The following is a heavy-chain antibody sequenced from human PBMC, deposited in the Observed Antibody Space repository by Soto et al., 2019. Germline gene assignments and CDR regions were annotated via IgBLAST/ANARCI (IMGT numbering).Heavy chain of an antibody. D-gene: IGHD1-1*01. J-gene: IGHJ4*02. CDR3: ARESAYKIH. CDR2: IYYSGST. CDR1: EGKMSDGGDY. Sequence: SVTLSLPKTVFEGKMSDGGDYCIWIRQPPGKGLEWIGYIYYSGSTYYNPSLKSRVTISVDTSKNQFSLKLSSVTAADTAVYYCARESAYKIHWGQGTLVPVSS. V-gene: IGHV4-30-4*01.